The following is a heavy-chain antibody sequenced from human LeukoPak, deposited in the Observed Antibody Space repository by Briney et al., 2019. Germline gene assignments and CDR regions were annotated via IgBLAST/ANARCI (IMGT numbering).Heavy chain of an antibody. Sequence: PGRSLRLSCAASGFTFSTFGIHWVRQAPGKGLEWVAAISPDGNNEYYTGPVKGRFTISRDNSKNMIYLQMNSLRGEDSAVYYCAKVNNYDDYWGQGTLVTVSS. CDR2: ISPDGNNE. J-gene: IGHJ4*02. V-gene: IGHV3-30*18. CDR1: GFTFSTFG. D-gene: IGHD1/OR15-1a*01. CDR3: AKVNNYDDY.